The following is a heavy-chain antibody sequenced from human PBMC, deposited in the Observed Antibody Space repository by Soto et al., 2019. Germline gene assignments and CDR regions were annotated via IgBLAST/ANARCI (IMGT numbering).Heavy chain of an antibody. CDR2: INPRSGKT. V-gene: IGHV1-46*03. J-gene: IGHJ4*02. Sequence: VQLVQSGAEVKRPGASVKISCKASGDTLSTYYMHWARQAPGQGLEWMGIINPRSGKTNYPQKFQGRVASTRDTSTTTVYMELGTLRSEDTAMYYCARGVGYSDSSGYPFDYWGQGTLVTVSS. D-gene: IGHD3-22*01. CDR1: GDTLSTYY. CDR3: ARGVGYSDSSGYPFDY.